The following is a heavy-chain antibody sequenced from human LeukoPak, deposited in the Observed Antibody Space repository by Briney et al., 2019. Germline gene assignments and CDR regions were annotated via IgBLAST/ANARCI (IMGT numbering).Heavy chain of an antibody. J-gene: IGHJ5*02. CDR1: GFTFSDSY. D-gene: IGHD3-9*01. V-gene: IGHV3-11*04. CDR3: ASTNYDISS. CDR2: ISSTAYTI. Sequence: GGSLRLSCAASGFTFSDSYMTWIRQAPGKGLEWVSYISSTAYTIFYADSVKGRFTISRDNAKNSLYLQMNSLRAEDTAVYYCASTNYDISSWGQGTLVTVSS.